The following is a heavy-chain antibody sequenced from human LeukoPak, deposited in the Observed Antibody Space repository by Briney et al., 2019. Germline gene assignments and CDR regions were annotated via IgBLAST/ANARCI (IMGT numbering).Heavy chain of an antibody. Sequence: GGSLRLPCAASGFTFRNYEMNWVRQAPGKGLEWVSYISSGGSIIHYADSVKGRFTISRDNAKNSLYLQMNSLRAEDTAIYYCARDGAGNWGQGTLVTVSS. V-gene: IGHV3-48*03. CDR2: ISSGGSII. CDR1: GFTFRNYE. CDR3: ARDGAGN. J-gene: IGHJ4*02. D-gene: IGHD1-14*01.